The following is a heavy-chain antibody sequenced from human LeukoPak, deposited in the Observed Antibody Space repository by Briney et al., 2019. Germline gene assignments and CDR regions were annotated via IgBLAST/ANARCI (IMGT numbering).Heavy chain of an antibody. CDR3: AREESIGRYQFLHEY. Sequence: SATLSLTCTVSGGSISSSSFYWGWIRQPPGKGLEWIGSIYCSGNTYYNPSLKSRVTISVDTSKNQFSLKLSSVTAADTAVYYCAREESIGRYQFLHEYWGQGTLVTVSS. D-gene: IGHD1-26*01. V-gene: IGHV4-39*07. J-gene: IGHJ4*02. CDR2: IYCSGNT. CDR1: GGSISSSSFY.